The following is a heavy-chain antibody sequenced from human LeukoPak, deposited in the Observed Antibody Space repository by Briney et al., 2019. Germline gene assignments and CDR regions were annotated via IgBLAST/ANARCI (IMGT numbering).Heavy chain of an antibody. J-gene: IGHJ4*02. CDR1: GGSISSYY. CDR3: ARVPSPHYYDSSGYSAYFDY. Sequence: MASETLSLTCTVSGGSISSYYWSWIRQPPGKGLEWIGEINHSGSTNYNPSLKSRVTISVDTSKNQFSLKLSSVTAADTAVYYCARVPSPHYYDSSGYSAYFDYWGQGTLVTVSS. D-gene: IGHD3-22*01. CDR2: INHSGST. V-gene: IGHV4-34*01.